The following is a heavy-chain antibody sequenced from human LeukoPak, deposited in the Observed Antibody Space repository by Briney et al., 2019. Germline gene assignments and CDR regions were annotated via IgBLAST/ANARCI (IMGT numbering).Heavy chain of an antibody. CDR2: INPNSGGT. Sequence: ASVKVSCKASGYTFTAYYLYWVRQAPGQGLEWMGRINPNSGGTDYAQKFQGRVTMTRDTSISTAYIELSRLRSDDTAVYYCARDQGYCSGGSCTPLAYFQHWGQGTLVTVSS. J-gene: IGHJ1*01. V-gene: IGHV1-2*06. D-gene: IGHD2-15*01. CDR3: ARDQGYCSGGSCTPLAYFQH. CDR1: GYTFTAYY.